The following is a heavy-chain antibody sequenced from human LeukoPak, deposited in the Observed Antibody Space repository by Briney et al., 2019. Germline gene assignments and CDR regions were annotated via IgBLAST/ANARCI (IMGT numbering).Heavy chain of an antibody. V-gene: IGHV1-18*01. CDR3: ARDYYDSSGSDY. Sequence: VKVSCKASGYTFTSYGISWVRQAPGQGLEWMGWISAYNGNTNYAQKLQGRVTMTTDTSTSTAYVELRSLRSDDTAVYYCARDYYDSSGSDYWGQGTLVTVSS. CDR2: ISAYNGNT. J-gene: IGHJ4*02. D-gene: IGHD3-22*01. CDR1: GYTFTSYG.